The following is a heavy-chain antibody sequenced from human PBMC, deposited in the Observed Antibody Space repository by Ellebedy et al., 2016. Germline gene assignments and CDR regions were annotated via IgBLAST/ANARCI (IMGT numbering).Heavy chain of an antibody. V-gene: IGHV1-18*01. J-gene: IGHJ4*02. CDR2: ISTNNGNT. CDR1: GYTFTSYG. D-gene: IGHD6-13*01. Sequence: ASVKVSCXASGYTFTSYGITWVRQAPGQGLEWMGWISTNNGNTHYAQKFQGRVTMTTETSTSTAYMELRSLRSDATAVYYCERGYLTGSVPLRGYFDYWGQGTLVTVSS. CDR3: ERGYLTGSVPLRGYFDY.